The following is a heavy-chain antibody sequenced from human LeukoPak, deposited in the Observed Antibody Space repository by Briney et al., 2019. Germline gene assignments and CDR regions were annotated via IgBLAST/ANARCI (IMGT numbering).Heavy chain of an antibody. Sequence: SETLSLTCTVSGASISTYYWSWIRQPPGKELEWIGYIFHSGSTTYNPSLESRVTISVDTSKNQFSLKLSSVTAADTAVYYCANKRNTAPYYFDYWGQGTLVTVSS. V-gene: IGHV4-59*01. CDR1: GASISTYY. CDR2: IFHSGST. D-gene: IGHD5-18*01. J-gene: IGHJ4*02. CDR3: ANKRNTAPYYFDY.